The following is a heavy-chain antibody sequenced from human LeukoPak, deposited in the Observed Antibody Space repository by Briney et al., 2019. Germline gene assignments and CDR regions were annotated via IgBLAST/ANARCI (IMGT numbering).Heavy chain of an antibody. V-gene: IGHV4-31*03. Sequence: PSETLSLTCTVSGGSIRSGVYYWSWIRQHPGKGLEWIGYIYYSGSTYYNPSLKSRVTISVDTSKNQFSLKLSSVTAADTAVYYCARDRGLDYYGMDVWGQGTTVTVSS. D-gene: IGHD6-19*01. CDR2: IYYSGST. CDR3: ARDRGLDYYGMDV. CDR1: GGSIRSGVYY. J-gene: IGHJ6*02.